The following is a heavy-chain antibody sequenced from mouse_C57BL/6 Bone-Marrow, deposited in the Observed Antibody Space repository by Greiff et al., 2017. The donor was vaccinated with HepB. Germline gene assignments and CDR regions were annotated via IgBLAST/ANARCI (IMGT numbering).Heavy chain of an antibody. CDR1: GYTFTSYW. J-gene: IGHJ4*01. CDR3: ARPITTVVAYYAMDY. D-gene: IGHD1-1*01. Sequence: VQLQQPGAELVKPGASVKLSCKASGYTFTSYWMHWVKQRPGQGLEWIGMIHPNSGSTNYNEKFKSKATLTVDKSSSTAYMQLSSLTSEDSAVYYCARPITTVVAYYAMDYWGQGTSVTVSS. V-gene: IGHV1-64*01. CDR2: IHPNSGST.